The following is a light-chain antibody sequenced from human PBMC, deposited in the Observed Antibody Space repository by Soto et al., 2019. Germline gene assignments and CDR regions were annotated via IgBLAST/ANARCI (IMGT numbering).Light chain of an antibody. V-gene: IGKV1-5*03. CDR3: QQYHIYSGT. CDR1: QTIDSW. CDR2: KAS. J-gene: IGKJ1*01. Sequence: DIQMTQSPSTLSASIGDRVTITCRASQTIDSWLAWYQQRPGKPPNLLIYKASTLASGVPSRFSGSGSGTEFTLTINSLQPDDFATYYCQQYHIYSGTFGQCTKVDI.